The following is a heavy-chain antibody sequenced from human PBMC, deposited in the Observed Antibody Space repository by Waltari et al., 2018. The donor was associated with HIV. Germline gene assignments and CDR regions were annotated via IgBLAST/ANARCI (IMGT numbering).Heavy chain of an antibody. V-gene: IGHV3-9*01. CDR1: GFTFDDYA. Sequence: EVQLVESGGGLVQPGRSLRLSCAASGFTFDDYALHWVRQVSGKGLEWGSGISLNSDSTGYADSVKGRFTISRDNAKTSLYLQMNSLRTEDTALYYCAKAESFFHPPDYWGQGTLVTVSS. J-gene: IGHJ4*02. CDR3: AKAESFFHPPDY. CDR2: ISLNSDST.